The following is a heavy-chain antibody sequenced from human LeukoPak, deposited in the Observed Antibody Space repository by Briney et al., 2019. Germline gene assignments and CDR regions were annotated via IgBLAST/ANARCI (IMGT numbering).Heavy chain of an antibody. Sequence: GGSLRLSCAASGFTFSSYGMHWVRQAPGKGLEWVAVIWYDGSNKYYADSVKGRFTISRDNSKNTLYLQMNSLSAEDTAVYYCAREEYYYGSGSYRGYDAFDIWGQGTMVTVSS. D-gene: IGHD3-10*01. J-gene: IGHJ3*02. V-gene: IGHV3-33*01. CDR2: IWYDGSNK. CDR1: GFTFSSYG. CDR3: AREEYYYGSGSYRGYDAFDI.